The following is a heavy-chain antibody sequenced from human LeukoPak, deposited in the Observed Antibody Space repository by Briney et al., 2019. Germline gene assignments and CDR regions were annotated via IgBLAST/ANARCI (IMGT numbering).Heavy chain of an antibody. Sequence: GGSLRLSCAASGFTFSSYEMNWVRQAPGKGLEWVPYISSSGTTIYYADSVKGRFTISRDNAKNSLYLQMNSLRAEDTAVYYCAIGLFEEQQPYWGQGTLVTVSS. V-gene: IGHV3-48*03. CDR3: AIGLFEEQQPY. CDR1: GFTFSSYE. D-gene: IGHD6-13*01. CDR2: ISSSGTTI. J-gene: IGHJ4*02.